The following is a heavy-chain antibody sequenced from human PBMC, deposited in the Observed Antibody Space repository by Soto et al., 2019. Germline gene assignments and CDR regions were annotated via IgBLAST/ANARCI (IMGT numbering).Heavy chain of an antibody. Sequence: EVQLVQSGAEVKKPGESLKISCKGSGYSFTTYWIGWVRQMPGKGLEGMVIIYPGDSDTRYSPSFQGQVTISADKSINTTYLQWSSLKASDTAIYYCARQASAGKNYYARDVWGQGTTVTVSS. CDR1: GYSFTTYW. V-gene: IGHV5-51*01. CDR2: IYPGDSDT. J-gene: IGHJ6*02. CDR3: ARQASAGKNYYARDV. D-gene: IGHD6-13*01.